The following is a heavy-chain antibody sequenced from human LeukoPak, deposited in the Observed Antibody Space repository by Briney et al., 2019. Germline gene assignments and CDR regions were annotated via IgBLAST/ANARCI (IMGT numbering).Heavy chain of an antibody. CDR2: IYYSGST. Sequence: PSETLSLNCTVSGGSISSSSYYWGWIRQPPGKGLEWIGSIYYSGSTYYNPSLKSRLTISVDTSKNQFSLKLSSVTAADTAVYYCARERHLPHFIVATTRYFDYWGQGTLVTVSS. J-gene: IGHJ4*02. CDR3: ARERHLPHFIVATTRYFDY. V-gene: IGHV4-39*07. D-gene: IGHD5-12*01. CDR1: GGSISSSSYY.